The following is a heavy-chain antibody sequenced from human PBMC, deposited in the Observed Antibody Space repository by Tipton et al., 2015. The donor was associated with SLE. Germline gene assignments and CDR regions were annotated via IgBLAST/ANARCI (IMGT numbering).Heavy chain of an antibody. V-gene: IGHV4-39*07. Sequence: TLPLTSTVSGGSITSSSYYWGWIRQPPGKGLEWIGSIYYSGSTYYNPSLKSRVTISVDTSKNQFSLKLSSVTAADTAVYYCARDWEFIPPNDAFDIWGQGTMVTVSS. CDR3: ARDWEFIPPNDAFDI. D-gene: IGHD3-10*01. J-gene: IGHJ3*02. CDR1: GGSITSSSYY. CDR2: IYYSGST.